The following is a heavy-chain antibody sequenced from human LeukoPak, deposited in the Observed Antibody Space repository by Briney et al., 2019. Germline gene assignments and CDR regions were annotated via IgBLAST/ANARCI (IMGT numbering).Heavy chain of an antibody. J-gene: IGHJ6*03. V-gene: IGHV1-18*01. D-gene: IGHD3-10*01. CDR2: ISAYNGNT. CDR3: ARGARYYYGSGSYYKGALSYYMDV. CDR1: GYTFTSYG. Sequence: ASVKVSCKASGYTFTSYGISWVRQAPGQGLEWMGWISAYNGNTNYAQKLQGRVTMTTDTSTSTAYMELRSLRSDDTAVYYCARGARYYYGSGSYYKGALSYYMDVWGKGTTVTVSS.